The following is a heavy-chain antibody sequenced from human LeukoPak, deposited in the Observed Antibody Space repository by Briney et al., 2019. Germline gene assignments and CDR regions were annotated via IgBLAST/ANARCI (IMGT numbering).Heavy chain of an antibody. Sequence: PGGSLRLSCVASGFTFSSYWMSWVRQTPGKGLEWVANINQDGSEKYYVDSLKGRFTFSRDNTKNSLFLQMNSLRAEDTAVYYCARFRSYNFDYWGQGTLVTVSS. CDR3: ARFRSYNFDY. V-gene: IGHV3-7*05. CDR2: INQDGSEK. CDR1: GFTFSSYW. D-gene: IGHD1-26*01. J-gene: IGHJ4*02.